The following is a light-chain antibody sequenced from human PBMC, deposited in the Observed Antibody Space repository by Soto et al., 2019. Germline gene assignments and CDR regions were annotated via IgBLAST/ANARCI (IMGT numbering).Light chain of an antibody. V-gene: IGLV2-14*01. J-gene: IGLJ1*01. Sequence: QSVLTQPASVSGSPGQSITISCTGTSSDVGAYNFVSWYQQYPGKAPKVMIYEVNNRPSGVSNRFSGSKSGNTASLTISGLQAEDEADYYCSSFTRSSTYVFGSGTKRTVL. CDR2: EVN. CDR3: SSFTRSSTYV. CDR1: SSDVGAYNF.